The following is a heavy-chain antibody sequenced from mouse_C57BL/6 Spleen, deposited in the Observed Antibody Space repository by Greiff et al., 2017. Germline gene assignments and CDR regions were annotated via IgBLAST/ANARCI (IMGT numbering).Heavy chain of an antibody. CDR3: ARGSNYGAMDY. V-gene: IGHV1-42*01. D-gene: IGHD1-1*01. Sequence: VQLQQSGPELVKPGASVKISCKASGYSFTGYYMNWVKQSPEKSLEWIGEINPSTGGTTYNQKFKAKATLTVDKSSSTAYMQLKSLTSEDSAVYYCARGSNYGAMDYWGQGTSVTVSS. J-gene: IGHJ4*01. CDR2: INPSTGGT. CDR1: GYSFTGYY.